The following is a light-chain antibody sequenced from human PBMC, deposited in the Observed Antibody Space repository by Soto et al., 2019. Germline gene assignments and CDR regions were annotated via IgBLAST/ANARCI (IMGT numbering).Light chain of an antibody. CDR1: SSDVGGYNY. J-gene: IGLJ1*01. CDR2: DVS. V-gene: IGLV2-11*01. Sequence: QSALTQPRSVSGSPGQSVTISCTGTSSDVGGYNYVSWYQQHPGKAPKLMIYDVSKRPSGVPDRFSGSKPGNTASLTISGLQAEDEADYYCCSYAGSYTWVFGPGTKLTV. CDR3: CSYAGSYTWV.